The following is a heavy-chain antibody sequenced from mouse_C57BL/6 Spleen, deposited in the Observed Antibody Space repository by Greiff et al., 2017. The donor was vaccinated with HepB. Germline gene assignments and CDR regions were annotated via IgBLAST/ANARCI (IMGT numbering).Heavy chain of an antibody. Sequence: EVKLVESGGGLVQPGGSLKLSCAASGFTFSDYYMYWVRQTPEKRLEWVAYISNGGGSTYYPDTVKGRFTISRDNAKNTLYLQMSRLKAEDTAMYYCARIWDWYFDVWGTGTTVTVSS. J-gene: IGHJ1*03. V-gene: IGHV5-12*01. D-gene: IGHD4-1*01. CDR1: GFTFSDYY. CDR3: ARIWDWYFDV. CDR2: ISNGGGST.